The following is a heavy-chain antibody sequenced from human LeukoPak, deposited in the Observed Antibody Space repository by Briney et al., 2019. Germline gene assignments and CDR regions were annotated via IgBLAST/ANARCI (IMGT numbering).Heavy chain of an antibody. CDR1: GGSITGHY. Sequence: SETLSLTCTVSGGSITGHYWSWIRQPAGKGLEWLGRIYTSGSTNYNPSLKSRVTVSLDTSKNQFSLKLSSMTAADTAMYYCARDYDSSGYSYFFNYWGQGTLVTVSS. J-gene: IGHJ4*02. CDR2: IYTSGST. V-gene: IGHV4-4*07. D-gene: IGHD3-22*01. CDR3: ARDYDSSGYSYFFNY.